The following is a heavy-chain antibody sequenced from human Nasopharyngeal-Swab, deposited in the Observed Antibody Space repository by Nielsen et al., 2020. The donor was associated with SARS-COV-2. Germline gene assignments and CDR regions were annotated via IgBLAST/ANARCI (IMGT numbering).Heavy chain of an antibody. J-gene: IGHJ5*02. CDR3: AKGGYCSGGSCDNWFDP. D-gene: IGHD2-15*01. V-gene: IGHV3-9*01. CDR2: ISWNSGSI. Sequence: SLKISCAASGFTFSSYGMHWVRQAPGKGLEWVSGISWNSGSIGYADSVKGRFTISRDNAKNSLYLQMNSLRAEDTALYYCAKGGYCSGGSCDNWFDPWGQGTLVTVSS. CDR1: GFTFSSYG.